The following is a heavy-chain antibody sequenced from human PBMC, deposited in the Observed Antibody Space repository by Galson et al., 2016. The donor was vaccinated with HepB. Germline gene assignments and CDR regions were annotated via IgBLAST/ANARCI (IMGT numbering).Heavy chain of an antibody. V-gene: IGHV3-21*06. CDR2: ITSASRYM. D-gene: IGHD2-15*01. CDR3: VRETSGFCTSPSCYCDF. Sequence: SLRLSCAASGFSFSSYNMNWVRQAPGKRLEWVAAITSASRYMYYADSVKGRFTISRDNAKNSVSLHMVSLRADDTAVYYCVRETSGFCTSPSCYCDFWGRGTLVTVSS. CDR1: GFSFSSYN. J-gene: IGHJ4*02.